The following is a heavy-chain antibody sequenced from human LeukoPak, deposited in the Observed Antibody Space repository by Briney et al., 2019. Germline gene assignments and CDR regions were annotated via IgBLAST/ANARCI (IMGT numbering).Heavy chain of an antibody. V-gene: IGHV1-2*02. CDR3: ARDLNYQLLHLDF. J-gene: IGHJ4*02. CDR2: INPNSGGT. CDR1: GYTFTGYY. Sequence: ASVKVSCKASGYTFTGYYMHWVRQAPGQGLEWMGWINPNSGGTNYAQKFQGRVTMTRDTSISTAYMELSRLRSEDTAVYYCARDLNYQLLHLDFWGQGTLVTVSS. D-gene: IGHD2-2*01.